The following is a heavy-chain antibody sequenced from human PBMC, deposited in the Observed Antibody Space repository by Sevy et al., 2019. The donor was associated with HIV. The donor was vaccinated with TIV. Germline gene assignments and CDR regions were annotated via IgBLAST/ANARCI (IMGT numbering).Heavy chain of an antibody. V-gene: IGHV3-49*04. Sequence: GGSLRLSCTASGFIFGDYGMSWVRQAPGKGLEWIAFFKSKIHGGTTENAASVKGRFTTSRDDSKNIVYLQMSNLKTEDTAVYYCTRWNGSQSIFDYWGQGTLVTVSS. J-gene: IGHJ4*02. CDR3: TRWNGSQSIFDY. D-gene: IGHD1-1*01. CDR2: FKSKIHGGTT. CDR1: GFIFGDYG.